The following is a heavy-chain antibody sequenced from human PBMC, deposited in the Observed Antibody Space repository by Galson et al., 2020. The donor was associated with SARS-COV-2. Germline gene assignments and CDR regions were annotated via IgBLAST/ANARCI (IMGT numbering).Heavy chain of an antibody. Sequence: SETLSLTCTVSSGSISSYYWSWIRQPAGKGLEWIGRIYTSGSTNCNPSLKSRVTMSVDTSKNQFSLKLSSVTAADTAVCYCARTRADAFDIWGQGTMVTVSS. V-gene: IGHV4-4*07. CDR3: ARTRADAFDI. CDR1: SGSISSYY. J-gene: IGHJ3*02. CDR2: IYTSGST.